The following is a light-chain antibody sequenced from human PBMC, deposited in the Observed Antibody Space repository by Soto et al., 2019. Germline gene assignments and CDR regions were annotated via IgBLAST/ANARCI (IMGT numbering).Light chain of an antibody. Sequence: EIVMAQSPATLSVSPGERATLSCRASQSISSNLAWYQQKPGQAPRLLIYGASTRATGIPARFRGSGSGTEFTLIISSLQSEDFAVYYCQHYNNWPPWTFGQGTKVEIK. CDR2: GAS. J-gene: IGKJ1*01. CDR1: QSISSN. V-gene: IGKV3-15*01. CDR3: QHYNNWPPWT.